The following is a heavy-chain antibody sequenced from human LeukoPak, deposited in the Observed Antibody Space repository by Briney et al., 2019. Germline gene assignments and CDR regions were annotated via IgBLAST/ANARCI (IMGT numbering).Heavy chain of an antibody. Sequence: SETLSLTCTVSGGSLSSYYWSWIRQPPGKGLEWIGYIYYSGSTNYNPSLKSRVTISVDTSKNQFSLKLNSVTAADTAVYYCARDRAAPSYYFYYWGQGTLVPVPS. CDR1: GGSLSSYY. CDR3: ARDRAAPSYYFYY. J-gene: IGHJ4*02. V-gene: IGHV4-59*01. D-gene: IGHD6-25*01. CDR2: IYYSGST.